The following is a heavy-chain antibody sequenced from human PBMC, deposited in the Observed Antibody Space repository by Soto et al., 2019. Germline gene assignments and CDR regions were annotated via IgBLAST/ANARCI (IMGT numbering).Heavy chain of an antibody. CDR1: GFNFSNYA. V-gene: IGHV3-23*01. J-gene: IGHJ3*02. D-gene: IGHD5-12*01. CDR3: AKVKRYSDYVSDAFDI. Sequence: EVQLLESGGGLVQPGGSLRLSCAASGFNFSNYAMSWVRQAPGKGLEWVSAISGGGGSTYYADSVKGRFTISRDNSQNTLYLQMNSLRAEDTAVYYCAKVKRYSDYVSDAFDIWGHGTMVTVSS. CDR2: ISGGGGST.